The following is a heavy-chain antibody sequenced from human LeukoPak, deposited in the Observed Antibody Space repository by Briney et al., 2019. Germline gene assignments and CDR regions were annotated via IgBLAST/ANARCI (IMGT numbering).Heavy chain of an antibody. V-gene: IGHV4-4*09. CDR1: GFTFSSYA. Sequence: KPGGSLRLSCAASGFTFSSYAMSWVRQAPGKGLEWIGYIYTSGSTNYNPSLKSRVTISVDTPKNQFSLKLSSVTAADTAVYYCARARSWFDPWGQGTLVTVSS. CDR2: IYTSGST. CDR3: ARARSWFDP. J-gene: IGHJ5*02.